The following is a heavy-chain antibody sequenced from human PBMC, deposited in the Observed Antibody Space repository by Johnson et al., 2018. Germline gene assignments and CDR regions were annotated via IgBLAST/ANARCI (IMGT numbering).Heavy chain of an antibody. Sequence: VQLVESGAEVKKPGSSVKVSCKASGGTFSSYAISWVRQAPGQGLEWMGGIIPIFGTANYAQKFQGRVTITADESTSPAYMELSSLRSEDTAVYYCARKVVAATFDAFDIWGQGTMVTVSS. J-gene: IGHJ3*02. CDR2: IIPIFGTA. D-gene: IGHD2-15*01. CDR3: ARKVVAATFDAFDI. V-gene: IGHV1-69*01. CDR1: GGTFSSYA.